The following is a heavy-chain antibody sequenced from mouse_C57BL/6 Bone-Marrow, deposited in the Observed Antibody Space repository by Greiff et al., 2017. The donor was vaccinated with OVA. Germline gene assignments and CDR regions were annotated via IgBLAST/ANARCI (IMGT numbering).Heavy chain of an antibody. Sequence: VKLVESGAELVRPGASVTLSCKASGYTFTDYEMHWVKQTPVHGLEWIGAIDPAAGGTAYNQKFKGKAILTADKSSSTAYMELRSLTSEDSAVYYCTRGYSYYYAMDYWGQGTSVTVSS. J-gene: IGHJ4*01. V-gene: IGHV1-15*01. CDR1: GYTFTDYE. CDR3: TRGYSYYYAMDY. D-gene: IGHD2-12*01. CDR2: IDPAAGGT.